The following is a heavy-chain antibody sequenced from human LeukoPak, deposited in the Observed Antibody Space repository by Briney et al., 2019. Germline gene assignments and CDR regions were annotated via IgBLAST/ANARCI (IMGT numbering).Heavy chain of an antibody. CDR2: IYYSGST. J-gene: IGHJ4*02. D-gene: IGHD2-15*01. V-gene: IGHV4-59*01. CDR3: ARSDYSTYFDY. CDR1: GGSLSSYY. Sequence: SETLSLTCTVSGGSLSSYYWSWIRQPPGKGLEWVGYIYYSGSTNYNPSLKSRVTISLETSKNQFSLKLSSVTAADTAVYYCARSDYSTYFDYWGRGTLVTVSS.